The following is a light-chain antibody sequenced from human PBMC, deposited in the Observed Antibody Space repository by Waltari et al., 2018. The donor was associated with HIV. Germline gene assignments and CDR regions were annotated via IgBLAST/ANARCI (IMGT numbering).Light chain of an antibody. J-gene: IGKJ2*01. CDR1: QSVLYSSNNKNY. CDR2: WAS. V-gene: IGKV4-1*01. CDR3: QQYYSTPNT. Sequence: DIVMTQSPDSLAVSLGERATINCKSSQSVLYSSNNKNYLALYQQKPGQPPNLLIYWASTRESGVPDRFSGSGSGTDFTLTISSLQAEDVAVYYCQQYYSTPNTFGQGTKLEIK.